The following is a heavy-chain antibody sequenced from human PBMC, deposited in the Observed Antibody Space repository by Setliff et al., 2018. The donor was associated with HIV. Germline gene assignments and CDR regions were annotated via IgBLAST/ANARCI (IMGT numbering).Heavy chain of an antibody. CDR1: SGSFSGYY. J-gene: IGHJ4*02. CDR2: IYTSGST. Sequence: PSETLSLTCAVYSGSFSGYYWSWIRQPPGKGLEWIGYIYTSGSTSYNPSLKSRLTISLDTSKNQFSLKLSSVTAADTAVYYCARQERYCTSADCYRYFNYWGQGTLVTVSS. CDR3: ARQERYCTSADCYRYFNY. D-gene: IGHD2-8*01. V-gene: IGHV4-4*09.